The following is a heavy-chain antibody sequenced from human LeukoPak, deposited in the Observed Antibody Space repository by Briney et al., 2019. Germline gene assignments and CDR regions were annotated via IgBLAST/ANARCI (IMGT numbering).Heavy chain of an antibody. J-gene: IGHJ6*02. CDR3: ARLLLSGSWYYGMDV. D-gene: IGHD6-13*01. V-gene: IGHV4-59*08. Sequence: SETLSLTCTVPGGSMSNYYWSWIRQPPGKGLEWMAYISYSGYANYNPPPKSRVTISVDTTKNQFSLKLNSEPAADTAVYYCARLLLSGSWYYGMDVWGQGTSVTVSS. CDR1: GGSMSNYY. CDR2: ISYSGYA.